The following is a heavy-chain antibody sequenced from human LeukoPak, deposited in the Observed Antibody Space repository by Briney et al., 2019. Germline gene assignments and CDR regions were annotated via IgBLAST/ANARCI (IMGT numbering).Heavy chain of an antibody. CDR1: GYTFTGYY. V-gene: IGHV1-2*02. D-gene: IGHD1-7*01. CDR2: INPNSGGT. CDR3: ARSITGTWVFVY. J-gene: IGHJ4*02. Sequence: ASVKVPCKASGYTFTGYYMHWVRQAPGQGLEWMGWINPNSGGTNYAQKFQGRVTMTRDTSISTAYMELSRLRSDDTAVYYCARSITGTWVFVYWGQGTLVTVSS.